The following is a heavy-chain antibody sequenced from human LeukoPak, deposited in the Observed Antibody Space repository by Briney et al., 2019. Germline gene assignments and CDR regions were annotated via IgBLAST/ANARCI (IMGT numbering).Heavy chain of an antibody. CDR3: ATHSSDYGDYTIEY. J-gene: IGHJ4*02. CDR2: ISSSGSTI. Sequence: PGGSLRLSCAASGFTFSDYYMSWIRQAPGKGLEWVSYISSSGSTIYYADSVKGRFTISRDNAKNSLYLQMNSLRAEDTAVYYCATHSSDYGDYTIEYWGQGTLVTVSS. V-gene: IGHV3-11*01. D-gene: IGHD4-17*01. CDR1: GFTFSDYY.